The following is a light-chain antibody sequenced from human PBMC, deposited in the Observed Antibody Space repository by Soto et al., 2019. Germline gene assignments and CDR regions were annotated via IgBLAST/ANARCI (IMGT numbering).Light chain of an antibody. CDR3: SSYATTNTWV. V-gene: IGLV2-14*01. J-gene: IGLJ3*02. Sequence: QSVLTQPASVSGSPGQSITISCTGTRSDVGAYNYVSWYQHHPGKAPKLMIYEVSNRPSGVSNRFSASKSGNTASLTISGLQAEDEADYYCSSYATTNTWVFGGGTKLTVL. CDR2: EVS. CDR1: RSDVGAYNY.